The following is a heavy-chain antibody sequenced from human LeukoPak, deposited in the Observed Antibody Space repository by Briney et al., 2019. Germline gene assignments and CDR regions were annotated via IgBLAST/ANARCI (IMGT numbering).Heavy chain of an antibody. CDR2: IYYSGST. CDR3: ARDYYDTSGYPLRYFDY. Sequence: KTSETLSLTCTVSGGSISSYCWNWIRQPPGKGLEWIGYIYYSGSTNYNPSLKSRVTISMDTSKNQFSLKLSSVTAADTAVYYCARDYYDTSGYPLRYFDYWGQGTLVTVSS. V-gene: IGHV4-59*01. CDR1: GGSISSYC. D-gene: IGHD3-22*01. J-gene: IGHJ4*02.